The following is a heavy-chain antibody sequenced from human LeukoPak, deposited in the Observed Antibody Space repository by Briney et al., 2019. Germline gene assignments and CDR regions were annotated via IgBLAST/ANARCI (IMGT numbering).Heavy chain of an antibody. CDR3: AGGPIFGDPYFNY. J-gene: IGHJ4*02. D-gene: IGHD3-3*01. CDR2: IYISGST. V-gene: IGHV4-4*07. CDR1: GGSISPYY. Sequence: PSETLSLTCTVSGGSISPYYWSWIRQPAREGLEWIGRIYISGSTDYNPSLKSRVTVSLDTSKNQFSLELRSVTAADTAVYYLAGGPIFGDPYFNYWAKGTRVTVS.